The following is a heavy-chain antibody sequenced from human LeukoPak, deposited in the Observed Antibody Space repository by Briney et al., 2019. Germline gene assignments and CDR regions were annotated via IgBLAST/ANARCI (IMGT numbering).Heavy chain of an antibody. Sequence: ASVKVSCKVSGYTLTELSMHWVRQAPGQGLEWMGWISAYSGNTNYAQKLQGRVTMTTDTSTSTAYMELRSLRSDDTAVYYCARIRFLEWLLNDYWGQGTLVTVSS. CDR3: ARIRFLEWLLNDY. J-gene: IGHJ4*02. CDR2: ISAYSGNT. CDR1: GYTLTELS. V-gene: IGHV1-18*01. D-gene: IGHD3-3*01.